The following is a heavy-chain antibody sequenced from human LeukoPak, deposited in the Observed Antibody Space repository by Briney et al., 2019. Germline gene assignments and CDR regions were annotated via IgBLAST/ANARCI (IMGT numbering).Heavy chain of an antibody. CDR1: GGSISSYY. V-gene: IGHV4-4*07. D-gene: IGHD3-22*01. CDR2: IYTSGST. J-gene: IGHJ4*02. CDR3: ARDDPDDSSGYSSWYFDY. Sequence: SETLSLTCIVSGGSISSYYWSWIRQPAGKGLEWIGRIYTSGSTNYNPSLKSRVTMSVDTSKNQFSLKLSSVTAADTAVYYCARDDPDDSSGYSSWYFDYWGQGTLVTVSS.